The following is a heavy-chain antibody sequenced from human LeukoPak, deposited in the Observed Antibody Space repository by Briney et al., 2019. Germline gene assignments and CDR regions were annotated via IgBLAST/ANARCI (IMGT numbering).Heavy chain of an antibody. Sequence: GRSLRLSCAASGFTFSSYGMHWVRQAPGKGLEWVAVISYGGSNKYYADSVKGRFTISRDNSKNTLYLQMNSLRAEDTAVYYCAKDRSGWYYFDYWGQGTLVTVSS. D-gene: IGHD6-19*01. J-gene: IGHJ4*02. CDR3: AKDRSGWYYFDY. V-gene: IGHV3-30*18. CDR1: GFTFSSYG. CDR2: ISYGGSNK.